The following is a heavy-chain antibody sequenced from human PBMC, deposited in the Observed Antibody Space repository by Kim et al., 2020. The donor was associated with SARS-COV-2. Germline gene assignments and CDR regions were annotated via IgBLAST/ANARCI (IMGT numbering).Heavy chain of an antibody. J-gene: IGHJ5*02. CDR2: IYYSGST. CDR3: ARVVDGRVRGVNNWFDP. V-gene: IGHV4-31*03. Sequence: SETLSLTCTVSGGSISSGGYYWSWIRQHPGKGLEWIGYIYYSGSTYYNPSLKSRVTISVDTSKNQFSLKLSSVTAADTAVYYCARVVDGRVRGVNNWFDPWGQGTLVTVSS. D-gene: IGHD3-10*01. CDR1: GGSISSGGYY.